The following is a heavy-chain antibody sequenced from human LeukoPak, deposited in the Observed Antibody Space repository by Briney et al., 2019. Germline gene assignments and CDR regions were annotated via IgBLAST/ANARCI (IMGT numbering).Heavy chain of an antibody. V-gene: IGHV3-66*01. CDR1: GFTVSSNY. D-gene: IGHD6-6*01. Sequence: GGSLRLSCAASGFTVSSNYMSWVRQAPGKGLEWVSVIYSGGSTYYADSVKGRFTISRDNSKNTLYLQMNSLRAEDTAVYYCRSTPLRYSSSSHRDYWGQGTLVTVSS. CDR2: IYSGGST. J-gene: IGHJ4*02. CDR3: RSTPLRYSSSSHRDY.